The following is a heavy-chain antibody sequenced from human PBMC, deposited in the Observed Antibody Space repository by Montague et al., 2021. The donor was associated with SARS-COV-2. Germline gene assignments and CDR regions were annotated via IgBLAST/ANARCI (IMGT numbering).Heavy chain of an antibody. D-gene: IGHD1-1*01. J-gene: IGHJ6*02. CDR1: GDGVSSNSAT. Sequence: CAISGDGVSSNSATWNWVRQSPSRGLKWLGRTYYRSKWYNDYAVSVRGRVTINPDTSKNQFSLQLNSVTPEDTAIYYCTSGREGNYNVMDVWGQGTTVTVSS. CDR3: TSGREGNYNVMDV. V-gene: IGHV6-1*01. CDR2: TYYRSKWYN.